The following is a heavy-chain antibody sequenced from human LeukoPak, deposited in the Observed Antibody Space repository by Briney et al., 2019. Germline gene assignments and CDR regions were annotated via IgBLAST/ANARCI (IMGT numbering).Heavy chain of an antibody. Sequence: GASVKVSCKASGGTFSSYAISWVRQAPGQGLEWMGGIIPIFGTANYAQKFQGRVTITTDESTSTAYMELSSLRSEDTAVYYCARCSSTSCYPNSYYYMDVWGKGTTVTVSS. CDR3: ARCSSTSCYPNSYYYMDV. D-gene: IGHD2-2*01. CDR1: GGTFSSYA. CDR2: IIPIFGTA. V-gene: IGHV1-69*05. J-gene: IGHJ6*03.